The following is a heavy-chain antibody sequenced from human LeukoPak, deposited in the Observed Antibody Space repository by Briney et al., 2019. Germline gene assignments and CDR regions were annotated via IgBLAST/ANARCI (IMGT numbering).Heavy chain of an antibody. Sequence: GGSLRLSCAASGFTFSDYYMSGIRQAPGKGLEWVSYISSSGSTIYYADSVKGRFTISRDNAKNSLFPQMNSLRAEDTAVYYCARESSGSYRAVDYWGQGTLVTVSS. V-gene: IGHV3-11*04. CDR2: ISSSGSTI. D-gene: IGHD1-26*01. CDR3: ARESSGSYRAVDY. J-gene: IGHJ4*02. CDR1: GFTFSDYY.